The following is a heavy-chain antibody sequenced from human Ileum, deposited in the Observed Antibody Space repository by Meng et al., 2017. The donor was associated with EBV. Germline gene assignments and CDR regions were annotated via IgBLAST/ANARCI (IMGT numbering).Heavy chain of an antibody. CDR3: VSYAVGAGGIGY. Sequence: GPRLVEPSQTLSLTCAVCGVSIRIGYFHWSWLRQPPGKGLEWIGHSGSTSYNPSLRSRVTISVDTSKNQFSLKVDSATAGDTAVYYCVSYAVGAGGIGYWGQGILVTVSS. D-gene: IGHD1-26*01. J-gene: IGHJ4*02. CDR1: GVSIRIGYFH. V-gene: IGHV4-30-4*01. CDR2: SGST.